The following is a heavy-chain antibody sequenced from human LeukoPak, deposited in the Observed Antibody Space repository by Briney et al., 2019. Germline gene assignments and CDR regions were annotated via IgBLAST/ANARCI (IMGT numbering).Heavy chain of an antibody. CDR3: ARGRTYYYDSSGWTYDY. Sequence: PSQTLSLTCTVSGGSISSGDYYWSWIRQPLGKGLEWIGYIYYSGSTYYNPSLKSRVTISVDTSKNQFSLKLSSVTAADTAVYYCARGRTYYYDSSGWTYDYWGQGTLVTVSS. CDR1: GGSISSGDYY. J-gene: IGHJ4*02. D-gene: IGHD3-22*01. V-gene: IGHV4-30-4*01. CDR2: IYYSGST.